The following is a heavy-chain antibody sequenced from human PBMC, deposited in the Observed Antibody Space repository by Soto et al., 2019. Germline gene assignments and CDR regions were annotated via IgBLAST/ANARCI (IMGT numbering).Heavy chain of an antibody. J-gene: IGHJ1*01. D-gene: IGHD6-6*01. Sequence: SDCRSRTCTAAGGRISSYYWSGIGPPPGKGLEWIGYIYYSGSTNYNPSLKSRVTISVDTSKNQFSLKLSSVTAADTAVYYCASSHSRLWGEYCQHWRQGTLVTFYS. CDR3: ASSHSRLWGEYCQH. V-gene: IGHV4-59*07. CDR2: IYYSGST. CDR1: GGRISSYY.